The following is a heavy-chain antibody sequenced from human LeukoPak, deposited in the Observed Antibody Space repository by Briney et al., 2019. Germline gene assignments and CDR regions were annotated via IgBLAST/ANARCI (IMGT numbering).Heavy chain of an antibody. V-gene: IGHV3-23*01. CDR3: ANAIMVYAMTFDI. J-gene: IGHJ3*02. CDR2: ISGSGGNT. CDR1: GFTFSIYS. D-gene: IGHD2-8*01. Sequence: GGSLRLFCAASGFTFSIYSMNWVRQAPGKGREWGSSISGSGGNTYYAHSVKGRFTISKDNYKHTLYLKMNSLKAEDTDVYYCANAIMVYAMTFDIWGQGTMVTVSS.